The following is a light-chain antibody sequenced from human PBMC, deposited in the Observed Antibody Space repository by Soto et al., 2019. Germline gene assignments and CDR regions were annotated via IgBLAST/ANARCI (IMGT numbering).Light chain of an antibody. CDR1: QSVSID. CDR2: DAS. Sequence: EIVLTQSPATLSLSPGERATLSCRASQSVSIDLAWCQQKPGQAPRLLIYDASNRATGIAARFSGGGSGTDFTLTISSPEPEEFAVYYCKQRSQWPWTVGQGTKVDIK. J-gene: IGKJ1*01. V-gene: IGKV3-11*01. CDR3: KQRSQWPWT.